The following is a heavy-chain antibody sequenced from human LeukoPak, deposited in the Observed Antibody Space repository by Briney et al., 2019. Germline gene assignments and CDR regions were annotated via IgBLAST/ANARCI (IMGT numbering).Heavy chain of an antibody. CDR1: GFTVSSNY. J-gene: IGHJ4*02. D-gene: IGHD3-16*02. CDR3: ARGRHDYVWGSYRADY. CDR2: IYSDGST. V-gene: IGHV3-53*01. Sequence: GGSLRLSCAASGFTVSSNYMSWVRQAPGKGLEWVSVIYSDGSTYYINSVKGRFTISRDNSKNTLYLQMNSLRAEDTAVYYCARGRHDYVWGSYRADYWGQGTLVTVSS.